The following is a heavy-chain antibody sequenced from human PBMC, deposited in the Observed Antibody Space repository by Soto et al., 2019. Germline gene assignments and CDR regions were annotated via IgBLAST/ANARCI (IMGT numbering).Heavy chain of an antibody. J-gene: IGHJ5*02. CDR1: GRSVSSGGYY. CDR3: VRDRALDSSGHWFDT. Sequence: LSLTCTVSGRSVSSGGYYWTWIRQHPGGGLEWIGYIYHIGSPYYNPSLESRVTISLDTSKNQFSLNLTSVTAADTAIYYCVRDRALDSSGHWFDTWGQGTLVTVSS. CDR2: IYHIGSP. D-gene: IGHD6-19*01. V-gene: IGHV4-31*03.